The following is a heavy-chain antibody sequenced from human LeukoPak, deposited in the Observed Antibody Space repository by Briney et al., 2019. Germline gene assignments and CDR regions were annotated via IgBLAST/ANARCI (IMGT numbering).Heavy chain of an antibody. D-gene: IGHD5-18*01. J-gene: IGHJ4*02. CDR1: GFTFSSYW. V-gene: IGHV3-74*01. Sequence: GGSLRLSCAASGFTFSSYWMHWVRQAPGKGLVWVSRINSDGSSTSYADSVKGRFTISRDNAKNTLYLQMNSLRAEDTAAYYCAREWDTAMVTGFDYWGQGTLVTVSS. CDR2: INSDGSST. CDR3: AREWDTAMVTGFDY.